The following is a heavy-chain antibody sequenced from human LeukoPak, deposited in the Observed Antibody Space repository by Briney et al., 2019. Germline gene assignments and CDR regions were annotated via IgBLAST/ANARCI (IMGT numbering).Heavy chain of an antibody. D-gene: IGHD6-13*01. J-gene: IGHJ4*02. CDR2: ISNDGNDK. CDR3: ARDGDIGAAGYYFDY. V-gene: IGHV3-30-3*01. Sequence: GRSLRLSCAASGFTFINYAMHWVRQAPGKGLEWVAVISNDGNDKYNADSVKGRFTISRDNSKNTLYLQTNRLRPEDTAVYYCARDGDIGAAGYYFDYWGQGTLVTVSS. CDR1: GFTFINYA.